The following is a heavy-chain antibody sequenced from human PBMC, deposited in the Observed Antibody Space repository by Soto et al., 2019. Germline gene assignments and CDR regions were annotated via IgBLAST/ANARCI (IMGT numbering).Heavy chain of an antibody. Sequence: XSVKVSCKASGYTFTSYAMHWVRQAPVQRLEWMGWINAGNGNTKYSQKFQGRVTITRDTSASTAYMELSSLRSEDTAVYYCARVIGGGSFRNWFDPWGQGTLVTVSS. V-gene: IGHV1-3*01. J-gene: IGHJ5*02. D-gene: IGHD1-26*01. CDR1: GYTFTSYA. CDR3: ARVIGGGSFRNWFDP. CDR2: INAGNGNT.